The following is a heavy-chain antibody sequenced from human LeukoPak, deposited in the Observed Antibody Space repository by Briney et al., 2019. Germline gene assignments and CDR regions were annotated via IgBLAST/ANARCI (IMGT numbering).Heavy chain of an antibody. V-gene: IGHV3-66*02. CDR2: IYSGGST. CDR1: GFTVSSNY. J-gene: IGHJ6*03. Sequence: PGGSLRLSCAASGFTVSSNYMSWVRQAPGKGLEWVSVIYSGGSTYYADSVKGRFTISRDNSKNTLYLQMNSLRAEDTAVYYCARDSPQLYCSGGSCYSGNGNYYYYYMDVWGKGTTVTVSS. CDR3: ARDSPQLYCSGGSCYSGNGNYYYYYMDV. D-gene: IGHD2-15*01.